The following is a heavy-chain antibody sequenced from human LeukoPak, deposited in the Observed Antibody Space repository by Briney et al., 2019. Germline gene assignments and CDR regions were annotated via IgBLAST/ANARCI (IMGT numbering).Heavy chain of an antibody. CDR3: AKAKYSSSSAGFDY. D-gene: IGHD6-6*01. CDR2: INWDGGRI. J-gene: IGHJ4*02. CDR1: GFTFDDYT. V-gene: IGHV3-43*01. Sequence: GGSLRLSCAVSGFTFDDYTVNWVRQAPGKGLEWVSLINWDGGRIYYADSVKGRFTISRDNSRNSLYLQMNSLRAEDMALYYCAKAKYSSSSAGFDYWGQGTLVTVSS.